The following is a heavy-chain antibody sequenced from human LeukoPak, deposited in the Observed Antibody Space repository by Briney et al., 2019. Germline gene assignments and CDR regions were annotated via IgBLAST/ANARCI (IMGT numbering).Heavy chain of an antibody. CDR3: AKLHYGANSGGRYGMDV. Sequence: GGSLRLSCAASGFTFSSYAMSWVRQAPGKGLAWVSVISGSGGTTYYADSVKGRFTISRDNSKNTLYLQMNSLRAEDTAVYYCAKLHYGANSGGRYGMDVWGQGTTVTVSS. V-gene: IGHV3-23*01. CDR1: GFTFSSYA. J-gene: IGHJ6*02. D-gene: IGHD4-23*01. CDR2: ISGSGGTT.